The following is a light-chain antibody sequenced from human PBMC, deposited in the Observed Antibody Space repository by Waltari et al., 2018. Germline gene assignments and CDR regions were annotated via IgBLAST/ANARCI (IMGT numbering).Light chain of an antibody. V-gene: IGKV1-39*01. CDR3: QQYHNYSLT. CDR1: QFVSSY. Sequence: DIQMTQSPSSLSASIGDRVTISCRANQFVSSYLNLFQQKPGKAPKLLIYATASLQSGVPSRFSGAGAGTDFTLTITSLHPDDFATYSCQQYHNYSLTFGQGTRVEIK. J-gene: IGKJ1*01. CDR2: ATA.